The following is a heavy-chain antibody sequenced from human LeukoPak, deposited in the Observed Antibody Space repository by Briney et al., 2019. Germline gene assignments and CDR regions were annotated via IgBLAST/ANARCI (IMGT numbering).Heavy chain of an antibody. CDR2: IIPIFGTA. D-gene: IGHD2-2*02. CDR1: GYTFTSYG. CDR3: AAYKEYCSSTSCYTDKDY. J-gene: IGHJ4*02. V-gene: IGHV1-69*13. Sequence: SVKVSCKASGYTFTSYGISWVRQAPGQGLEWMRGIIPIFGTANYAQKFQGRVTITADESTSTAYMELSSLRSEDTAVYYCAAYKEYCSSTSCYTDKDYWGQGTLVTVSS.